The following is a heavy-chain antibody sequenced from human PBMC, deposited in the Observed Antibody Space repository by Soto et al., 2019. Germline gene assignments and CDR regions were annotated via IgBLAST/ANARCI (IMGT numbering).Heavy chain of an antibody. V-gene: IGHV3-15*01. D-gene: IGHD3-16*02. CDR1: GFTFSSYA. J-gene: IGHJ3*01. Sequence: GGSLRLSCAASGFTFSSYAMSWIRQAPGKGLEWVGRIKSRVNGETTDYAAPVKGRFTISRDDSKNTLYLQMTSLKTDDTAVYYCTTDRPFTGGGVIATWGQGTMVTVSS. CDR2: IKSRVNGETT. CDR3: TTDRPFTGGGVIAT.